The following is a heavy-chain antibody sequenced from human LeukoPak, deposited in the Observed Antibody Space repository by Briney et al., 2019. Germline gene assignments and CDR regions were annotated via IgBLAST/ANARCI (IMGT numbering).Heavy chain of an antibody. V-gene: IGHV4-4*07. J-gene: IGHJ4*02. CDR3: ARDGQAATGYYFDY. Sequence: PSETLSLTCTVSGGSTSSYYWSWIRQSAGKGLEWIGRIYTSGSTNYNPSLKSRVTMSVDTSKNQFSLKLSSVTAADTAVYCCARDGQAATGYYFDYWGQGTLVTVSS. CDR2: IYTSGST. CDR1: GGSTSSYY. D-gene: IGHD6-13*01.